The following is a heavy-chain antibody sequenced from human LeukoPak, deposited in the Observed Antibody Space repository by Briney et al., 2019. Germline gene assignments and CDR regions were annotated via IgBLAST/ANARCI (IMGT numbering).Heavy chain of an antibody. CDR1: GFTFRSYW. V-gene: IGHV3-7*01. J-gene: IGHJ4*02. CDR3: ARDLVESPYYYDSSGPTR. Sequence: GGSLRLSCAASGFTFRSYWMSWVRQAPGKGLEWVANIKQDGSEKDYVDSVKGRFTISRDNAKNSLYLQMNSLSGEDTAVYYCARDLVESPYYYDSSGPTRWGQGTLVTVSS. CDR2: IKQDGSEK. D-gene: IGHD3-22*01.